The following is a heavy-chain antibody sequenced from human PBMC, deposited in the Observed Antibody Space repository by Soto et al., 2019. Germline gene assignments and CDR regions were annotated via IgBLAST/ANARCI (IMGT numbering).Heavy chain of an antibody. V-gene: IGHV4-39*01. D-gene: IGHD1-26*01. CDR1: GGSVGSSSSYY. J-gene: IGHJ4*02. CDR2: LYYNGKT. CDR3: ARCRVPLSGGVYYSLFDN. Sequence: SETLSLTCTVAGGSVGSSSSYYWGWIRQPPGKGLEWIGNLYYNGKTYYNPSLQSRVTISADTSKNQFSLRLASMTAADAGVYYCARCRVPLSGGVYYSLFDNWGQGSPVTVSS.